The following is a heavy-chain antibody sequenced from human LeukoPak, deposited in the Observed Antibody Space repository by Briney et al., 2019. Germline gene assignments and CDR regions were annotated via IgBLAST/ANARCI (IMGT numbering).Heavy chain of an antibody. CDR3: VKDRWVDY. CDR1: GFSISDYA. Sequence: HPGGSLRLSCSVSGFSISDYAMHWVRQAPGKGLEYVSSVSSNGGSTYYVGSVKGRFTISRDNSKNALYLQMSSLRTEDTAVYYCVKDRWVDYWGQGILVSVSS. V-gene: IGHV3-64D*09. D-gene: IGHD3-16*01. CDR2: VSSNGGST. J-gene: IGHJ4*02.